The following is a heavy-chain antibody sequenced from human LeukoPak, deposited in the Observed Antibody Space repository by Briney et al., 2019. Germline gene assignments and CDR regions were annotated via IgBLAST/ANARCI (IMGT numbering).Heavy chain of an antibody. D-gene: IGHD1-26*01. Sequence: PSETLSLTCAVYGGSFSGYYWSWIRQPPGKGLEWIGEINHSGSTNYNPSLKSRVTISVDTSKNQFSLKVSSVTAADTAVYYCARDIPRFSASGSPPRTYYGMDVWGQGTTVTVSS. CDR2: INHSGST. CDR1: GGSFSGYY. V-gene: IGHV4-34*01. CDR3: ARDIPRFSASGSPPRTYYGMDV. J-gene: IGHJ6*02.